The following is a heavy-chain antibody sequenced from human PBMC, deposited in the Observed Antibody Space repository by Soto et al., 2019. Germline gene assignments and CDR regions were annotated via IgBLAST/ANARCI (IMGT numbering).Heavy chain of an antibody. CDR2: IIPILGIA. D-gene: IGHD6-13*01. V-gene: IGHV1-69*02. J-gene: IGHJ5*02. CDR3: ASRAGDSSSWYGLVH. Sequence: SWVRQAPGQGLEWMGRIIPILGIANYAQKFQGRVTITADKSTSTAYMELSSLRSEDTAVYYCASRAGDSSSWYGLVHWGQGTLVT.